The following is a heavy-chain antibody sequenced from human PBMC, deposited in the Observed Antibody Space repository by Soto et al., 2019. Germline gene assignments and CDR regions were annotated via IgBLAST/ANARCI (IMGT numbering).Heavy chain of an antibody. CDR3: VRPDSTGYYPY. J-gene: IGHJ4*02. D-gene: IGHD3-22*01. Sequence: PXACLKLSFKRSAYTFTSSFTGWVSQMPGKGLEWMGIIYPDNSDTRYSPSFQGQVKISVHKSIRTAYLQSRSLKASDTAMYYCVRPDSTGYYPYSGQGTLVTVSS. V-gene: IGHV5-51*01. CDR1: AYTFTSSF. CDR2: IYPDNSDT.